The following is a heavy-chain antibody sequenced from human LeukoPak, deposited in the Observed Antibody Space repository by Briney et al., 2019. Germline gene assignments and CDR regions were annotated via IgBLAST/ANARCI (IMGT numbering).Heavy chain of an antibody. CDR1: GFTFSSYW. V-gene: IGHV3-7*01. CDR3: ARVYGSGEARY. D-gene: IGHD3-10*01. J-gene: IGHJ4*02. Sequence: GGSLRLSCAASGFTFSSYWMSWVRQAPGKGLEWVANIKQDGSEKYYVDSVKGRFTISRDNAKNSLYLQMNSLRAEDTVVYYCARVYGSGEARYWGQGTLVTVSS. CDR2: IKQDGSEK.